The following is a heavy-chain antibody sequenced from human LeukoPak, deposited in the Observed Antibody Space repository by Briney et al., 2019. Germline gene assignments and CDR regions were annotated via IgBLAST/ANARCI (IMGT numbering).Heavy chain of an antibody. CDR1: GFTFSSYE. V-gene: IGHV3-48*03. CDR3: AELGITMIGGV. J-gene: IGHJ6*04. CDR2: ISSSGSTI. D-gene: IGHD3-10*02. Sequence: GSLRLSCAASGFTFSSYEMNWDRQAPGKGLEWVSYISSSGSTIYYADSVKGRFTISRDNAKNSLYLQMNSLRAEDTAVYYCAELGITMIGGVWGKGTTVTISS.